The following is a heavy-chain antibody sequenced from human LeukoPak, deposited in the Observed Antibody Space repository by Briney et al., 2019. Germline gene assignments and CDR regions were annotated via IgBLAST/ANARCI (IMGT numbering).Heavy chain of an antibody. CDR3: ARGKEVQDIVATILGKAPHMDV. CDR2: INYSGSI. Sequence: SETLSLTCAVYGGSFNGYYWSWIRQPPGKGLEWIGEINYSGSIKYNPSLKSRVTISVDTSKDQFSLKLSSVTAADTAVYYCARGKEVQDIVATILGKAPHMDVWGKGTTVTVSS. D-gene: IGHD5-12*01. J-gene: IGHJ6*03. CDR1: GGSFNGYY. V-gene: IGHV4-34*01.